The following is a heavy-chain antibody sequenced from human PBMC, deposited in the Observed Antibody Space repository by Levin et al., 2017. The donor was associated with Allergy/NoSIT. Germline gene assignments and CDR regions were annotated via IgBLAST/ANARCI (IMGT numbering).Heavy chain of an antibody. CDR3: ARDHGAWNTWIQLWLHAFDS. Sequence: KISCKASGGTFSSYTISWVRQAPGQGLEWMGRIIPILGIANYAQKFQGRVTITADKSTSTAYMELSSLRSEDTAVYYCARDHGAWNTWIQLWLHAFDSWGQGTMVTVSS. CDR1: GGTFSSYT. CDR2: IIPILGIA. J-gene: IGHJ3*02. D-gene: IGHD5-18*01. V-gene: IGHV1-69*04.